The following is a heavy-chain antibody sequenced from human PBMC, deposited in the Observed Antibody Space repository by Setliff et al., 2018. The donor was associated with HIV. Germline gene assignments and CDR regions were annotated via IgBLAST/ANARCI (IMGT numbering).Heavy chain of an antibody. CDR3: ARVSTWIQLPYWYFDP. CDR1: GGSISSHY. CDR2: IYYSGST. J-gene: IGHJ2*01. V-gene: IGHV4-59*08. D-gene: IGHD5-18*01. Sequence: PSETLSLTCTVSGGSISSHYWSWIRQPPGKGLEWIGYIYYSGSTNYNPSPKSRVTISADTSKNQISLKLSSVTAADTAVYFCARVSTWIQLPYWYFDPWGRGTLVTVSS.